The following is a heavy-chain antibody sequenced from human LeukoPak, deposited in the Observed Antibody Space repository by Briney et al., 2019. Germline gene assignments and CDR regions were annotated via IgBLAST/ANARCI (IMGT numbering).Heavy chain of an antibody. CDR1: GFTFSSYA. Sequence: GGSLRLSCAASGFTFSSYAMSWVRQAPGTGLEWVSAISGSGGSTYYADSVKGRFTISGDNSKNTLYLQMSSVRAEDTAVYYCAKARIYYDGSGYRNQPFDYWGQGTLVTVSS. V-gene: IGHV3-23*01. CDR2: ISGSGGST. J-gene: IGHJ4*02. CDR3: AKARIYYDGSGYRNQPFDY. D-gene: IGHD3-22*01.